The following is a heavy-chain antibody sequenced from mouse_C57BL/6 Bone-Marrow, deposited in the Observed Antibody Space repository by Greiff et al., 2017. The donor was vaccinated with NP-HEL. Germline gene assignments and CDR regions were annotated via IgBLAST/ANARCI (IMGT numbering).Heavy chain of an antibody. CDR1: GYTFTSYW. D-gene: IGHD1-1*01. CDR2: IYPSDSET. V-gene: IGHV1-61*01. CDR3: ARTSIYYYGSIFYFDY. J-gene: IGHJ2*01. Sequence: VQLQQPGAELVRPGSSVKLSCKASGYTFTSYWMDWVKQRPGQGPEWIGNIYPSDSETHYNQKFKDKATLTVDKSSSTAYMQLSSLTSEDSAVYYCARTSIYYYGSIFYFDYWGQGTTLTVSS.